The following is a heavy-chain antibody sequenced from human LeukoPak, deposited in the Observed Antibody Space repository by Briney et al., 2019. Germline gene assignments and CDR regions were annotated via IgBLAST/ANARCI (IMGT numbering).Heavy chain of an antibody. Sequence: GGSLRLSCAASGFTFSSYWMSWVRRAPGKGLEWVANIKQDGSEKYYVDSVKGRFTIFRDNAKNSLYLQMNSLRAEDTAVYYCARDTWSSYSRTKTYYFDYWGQGTLVTVSS. V-gene: IGHV3-7*01. CDR1: GFTFSSYW. CDR2: IKQDGSEK. D-gene: IGHD3-3*01. CDR3: ARDTWSSYSRTKTYYFDY. J-gene: IGHJ4*02.